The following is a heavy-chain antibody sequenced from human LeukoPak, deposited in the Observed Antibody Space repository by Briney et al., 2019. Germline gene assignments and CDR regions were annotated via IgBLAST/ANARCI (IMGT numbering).Heavy chain of an antibody. J-gene: IGHJ6*03. V-gene: IGHV1-69*05. CDR2: IIPIFGTA. Sequence: SVKVSCKASGGTFSSYAISWVRQAPGQGLEWMGGIIPIFGTANYAQKFRGRVTITKDESTSTAYMELSSLRSEDTAVYYCASHYGEGYYYYYMDVWGKGTTVTVS. CDR1: GGTFSSYA. CDR3: ASHYGEGYYYYYMDV. D-gene: IGHD4-17*01.